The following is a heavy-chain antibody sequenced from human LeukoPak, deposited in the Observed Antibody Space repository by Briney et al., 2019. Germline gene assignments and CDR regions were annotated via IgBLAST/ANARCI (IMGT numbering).Heavy chain of an antibody. D-gene: IGHD3-16*02. Sequence: SGTLSLTCAVSGGSISSSNWWRWVRQPPGKGLEWIGEIYHSGSTNYNPSLKSRVTISVDKSKNQFSLKLSSVTAADTAVYYCASSGLRLGELSFDYWGQGTLVTVSS. CDR2: IYHSGST. CDR1: GGSISSSNW. J-gene: IGHJ4*02. CDR3: ASSGLRLGELSFDY. V-gene: IGHV4-4*02.